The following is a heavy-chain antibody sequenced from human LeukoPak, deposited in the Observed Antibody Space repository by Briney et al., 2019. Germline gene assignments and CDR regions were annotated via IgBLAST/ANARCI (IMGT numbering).Heavy chain of an antibody. Sequence: SETLSLTCTVSGGYIITSGHYWGWIRQPPGKGLEWIGSIYYTGVTSTYPFFRSRMSISVDTSKNQFSLNLTSVTAADAAVYYCAREWSSSGGHSWFDPWGQGTLVTVSS. CDR2: IYYTGVT. V-gene: IGHV4-39*07. CDR3: AREWSSSGGHSWFDP. CDR1: GGYIITSGHY. J-gene: IGHJ5*02. D-gene: IGHD4-23*01.